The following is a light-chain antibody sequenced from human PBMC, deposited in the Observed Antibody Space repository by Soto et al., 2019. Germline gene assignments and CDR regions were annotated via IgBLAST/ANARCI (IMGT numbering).Light chain of an antibody. J-gene: IGKJ1*01. Sequence: EIVLTQSPGTLSLSPGETATLSCRASRSVSSNYLAWYQQRPGQAPRLLINRASNRATGIPDRFTGSGSGTDFTLTISRLLSEDFAVYYCQHYYNWRPRFGQGTK. CDR1: RSVSSNY. V-gene: IGKV3-20*01. CDR2: RAS. CDR3: QHYYNWRPR.